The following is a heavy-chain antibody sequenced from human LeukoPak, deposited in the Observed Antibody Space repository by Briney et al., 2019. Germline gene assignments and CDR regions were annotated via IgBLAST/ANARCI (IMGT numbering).Heavy chain of an antibody. Sequence: ASVKVSCKASGYTFTDYYMHWVRQAPGQGLEWMGWINPNSGGTNYAQKFQGRVTMTRDTSISTAYMELSSLRSEDTAVYYCARDSDGGNSSYMDVWGKGTTVTVSS. V-gene: IGHV1-2*02. CDR3: ARDSDGGNSSYMDV. D-gene: IGHD4-23*01. CDR2: INPNSGGT. CDR1: GYTFTDYY. J-gene: IGHJ6*03.